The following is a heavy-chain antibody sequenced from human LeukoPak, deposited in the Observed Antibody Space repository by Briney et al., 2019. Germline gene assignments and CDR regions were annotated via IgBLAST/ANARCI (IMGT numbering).Heavy chain of an antibody. V-gene: IGHV1-46*01. Sequence: ASVKVSCKASGYTFTSYYMHWVRQAPGQGLEWMGIINPSGGSTSYAQKFQGRVTMTRDMSTSTVYMELSSLRSEDTAVYYCARDGRHYYGSGNYYSKDAFDIWGQGTMVTVSS. J-gene: IGHJ3*02. CDR1: GYTFTSYY. CDR2: INPSGGST. CDR3: ARDGRHYYGSGNYYSKDAFDI. D-gene: IGHD3-10*01.